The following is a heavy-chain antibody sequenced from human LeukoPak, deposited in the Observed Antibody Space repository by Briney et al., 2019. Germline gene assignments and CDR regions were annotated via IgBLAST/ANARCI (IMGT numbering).Heavy chain of an antibody. CDR1: GFTFSSYS. CDR3: ARSIKGYYYYMDV. Sequence: GGSLRLSCAASGFTFSSYSMNWVRQAPGKGLEWVSSISSSSSYIYYADSVKGRFTTSRDNAKNSLYLQMNSLRAEDTAVYYCARSIKGYYYYMDVWGKGTTVTVSS. CDR2: ISSSSSYI. J-gene: IGHJ6*03. D-gene: IGHD3-3*02. V-gene: IGHV3-21*01.